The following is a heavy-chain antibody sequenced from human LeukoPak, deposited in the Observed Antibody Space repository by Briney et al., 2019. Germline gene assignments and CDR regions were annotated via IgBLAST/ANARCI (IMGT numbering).Heavy chain of an antibody. CDR1: GGPISSSDW. D-gene: IGHD3-10*01. V-gene: IGHV4-4*02. CDR3: ASADYYRIDF. Sequence: SETLSLTCTVSGGPISSSDWRSWVRQPPGKGLEWIGEMHQSGIINYNPSLKSRVTMSLDKAKKQFSLKLSSVTAADTSVYFCASADYYRIDFWGQGTLVTVSS. J-gene: IGHJ4*02. CDR2: MHQSGII.